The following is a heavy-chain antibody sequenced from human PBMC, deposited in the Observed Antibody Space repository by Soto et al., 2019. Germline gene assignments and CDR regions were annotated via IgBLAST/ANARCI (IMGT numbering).Heavy chain of an antibody. V-gene: IGHV1-69*06. J-gene: IGHJ6*02. CDR2: IIPIFGTA. CDR1: GGTFSSYA. Sequence: QVQLVQSGAEVKKPGSSVKVSCKASGGTFSSYAISWVRQAPGQGLEWLGGIIPIFGTANYAQKFQGRVTITADKSTSTAYMELSSLRSEDTAVYYCARNGLGFSCYYYYGMDVWGHGTTVTVSS. CDR3: ARNGLGFSCYYYYGMDV. D-gene: IGHD3-16*01.